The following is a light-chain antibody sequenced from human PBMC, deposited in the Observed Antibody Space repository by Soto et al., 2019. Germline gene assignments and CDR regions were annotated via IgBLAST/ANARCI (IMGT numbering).Light chain of an antibody. V-gene: IGLV2-23*01. CDR1: SSDVGSYNL. J-gene: IGLJ2*01. Sequence: QSALTQPASVSGSPGQSITISCTGTSSDVGSYNLVSWYQQHPGKAPKLVIYEGDKWPSGVSNRFSGSKSGNTASLTISGLQAEDEADYYCCSYAGGSTVVFGGGTKLTVL. CDR2: EGD. CDR3: CSYAGGSTVV.